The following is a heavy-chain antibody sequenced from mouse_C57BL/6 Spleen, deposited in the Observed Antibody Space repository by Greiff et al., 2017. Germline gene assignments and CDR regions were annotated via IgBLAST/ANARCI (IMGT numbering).Heavy chain of an antibody. Sequence: EVQLQQSGPELVKPGASVKISCKASGYSFTGYYMNWVKQSPEKSLEWIGEINPSTGGTTYNQKFKAKATLTVDKSSSTAYMQLKSLTSEDSAVYYCARYYDGYSVDYWGQGTSVTVSS. D-gene: IGHD2-3*01. CDR1: GYSFTGYY. CDR2: INPSTGGT. CDR3: ARYYDGYSVDY. J-gene: IGHJ4*01. V-gene: IGHV1-42*01.